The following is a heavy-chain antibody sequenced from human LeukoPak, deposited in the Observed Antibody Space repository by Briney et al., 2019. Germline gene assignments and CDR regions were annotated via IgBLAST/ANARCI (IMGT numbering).Heavy chain of an antibody. Sequence: GRSLRLSCAASGFTFSRYGMHWVRQAPGKGLEWVAVISYDGSNKYYVDSVKGLFTISKDNSNTTLYLQMNSLRAEDTAVYYCAKDRDILTGYLDYWGQGTLVTVSS. CDR3: AKDRDILTGYLDY. J-gene: IGHJ4*02. V-gene: IGHV3-30*18. D-gene: IGHD3-9*01. CDR2: ISYDGSNK. CDR1: GFTFSRYG.